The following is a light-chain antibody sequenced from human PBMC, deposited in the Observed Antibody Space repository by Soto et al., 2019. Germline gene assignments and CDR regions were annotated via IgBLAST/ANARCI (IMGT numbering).Light chain of an antibody. V-gene: IGKV3-15*01. CDR1: QSVSSN. Sequence: EIVLTQSPGTLSLSPGERATLSCRASQSVSSNYLAWYQQKPGQAPRLLIHGASTRAPGFPARFSGSGSGTEFTLTISSLQSEDSAVYYCQQYDKWPPRTFGQGTKVDIK. CDR3: QQYDKWPPRT. J-gene: IGKJ1*01. CDR2: GAS.